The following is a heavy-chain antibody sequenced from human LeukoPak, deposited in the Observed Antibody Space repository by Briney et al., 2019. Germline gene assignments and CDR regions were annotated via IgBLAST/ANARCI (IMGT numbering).Heavy chain of an antibody. CDR1: GFTFSSYA. Sequence: PGGSLRLSCAASGFTFSSYAMSWVRQAPGKGLEWVSAISGSGGSTYYADSVKGQFTISRDNSKNTLYLQMNSLRAEDTAVYYCAKLRVVVNYFDYWGQGTLVTVSS. V-gene: IGHV3-23*01. CDR3: AKLRVVVNYFDY. CDR2: ISGSGGST. J-gene: IGHJ4*02. D-gene: IGHD3-22*01.